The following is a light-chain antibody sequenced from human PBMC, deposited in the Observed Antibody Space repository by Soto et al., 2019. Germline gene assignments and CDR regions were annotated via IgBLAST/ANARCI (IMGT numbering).Light chain of an antibody. CDR3: QQYNSYPWT. CDR2: AAS. CDR1: NFIRSW. Sequence: DIQRYQTPGTMSASIGGRVTILCGASNFIRSWLAWYQQKPGKAPKLLIYAASSVESGVPSRFSGSGSATVFTLTISSLQPEDFATYYCQQYNSYPWTFGQGTKVDIK. V-gene: IGKV1-5*02. J-gene: IGKJ1*01.